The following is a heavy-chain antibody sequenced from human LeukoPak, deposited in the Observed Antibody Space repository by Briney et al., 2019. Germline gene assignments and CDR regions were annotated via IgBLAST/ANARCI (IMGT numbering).Heavy chain of an antibody. CDR1: GYTFTSYD. CDR3: AILISSQYSSSWYRVYYYYYGMDV. J-gene: IGHJ6*02. CDR2: MNPNSGNT. Sequence: ASVKVSCKASGYTFTSYDINWVRQATGQGLEWTGWMNPNSGNTGYAQKFQGRVTMTRNTSISTAYMELSSLRSEDTAVYYCAILISSQYSSSWYRVYYYYYGMDVWGQGTTVTVSS. V-gene: IGHV1-8*01. D-gene: IGHD6-13*01.